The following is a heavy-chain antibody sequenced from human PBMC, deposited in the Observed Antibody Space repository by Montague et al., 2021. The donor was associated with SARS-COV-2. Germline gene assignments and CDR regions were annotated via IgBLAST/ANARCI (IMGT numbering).Heavy chain of an antibody. J-gene: IGHJ5*02. CDR2: IYHSGST. CDR3: AGDRRRWLQLTNWFDP. CDR1: GYSISSGYY. D-gene: IGHD5-24*01. Sequence: SETLSLTCTVSGYSISSGYYWGWIRQPPGKGLEWIGSIYHSGSTYYNPSPKSRVTISVDASKNQFSLKLLSSVTAADTAVYYCAGDRRRWLQLTNWFDPWGQGTLVTVSS. V-gene: IGHV4-38-2*02.